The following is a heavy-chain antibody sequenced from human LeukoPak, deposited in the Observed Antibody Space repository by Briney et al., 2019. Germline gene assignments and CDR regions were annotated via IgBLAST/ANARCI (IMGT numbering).Heavy chain of an antibody. CDR3: ARSRYSSSWFFDY. J-gene: IGHJ4*02. V-gene: IGHV4-59*01. CDR1: GGSISSYY. CDR2: IYYSGST. Sequence: SETLSLTCTVSGGSISSYYWSWIRQPPGKGLEWIGYIYYSGSTNYNPSLKSRVTISVDTSKNQFSLKLSSVTAADTAVYYCARSRYSSSWFFDYWGQGTLVTVSS. D-gene: IGHD6-13*01.